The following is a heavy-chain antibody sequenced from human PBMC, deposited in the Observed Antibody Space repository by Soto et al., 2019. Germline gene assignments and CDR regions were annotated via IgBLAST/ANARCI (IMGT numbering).Heavy chain of an antibody. CDR2: INPGSGVT. D-gene: IGHD1-1*01. J-gene: IGHJ4*02. CDR3: ARVAGHKNARFDT. V-gene: IGHV1-2*02. Sequence: AAVKVSCKASGYSFTKYHMHWVRQAPGQGLEWMGWINPGSGVTNQAQKFQGRVTMTRDTSITTTYMELNSLTSDDAAVYYCARVAGHKNARFDTWGQGALVTVSS. CDR1: GYSFTKYH.